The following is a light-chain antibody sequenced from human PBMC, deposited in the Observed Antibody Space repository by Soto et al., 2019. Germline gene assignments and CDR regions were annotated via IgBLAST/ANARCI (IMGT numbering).Light chain of an antibody. Sequence: EIVLTQSPGTLSLSPGERATLSCRASQSVDSSYLAWYQHKPGQAPRLLIYAASSRATGIPDRFSGSGSGTDFTLTITRLEPEDFAVYYCQQYGSSPMYTFGQGTKLEIK. CDR3: QQYGSSPMYT. J-gene: IGKJ2*01. CDR1: QSVDSSY. CDR2: AAS. V-gene: IGKV3-20*01.